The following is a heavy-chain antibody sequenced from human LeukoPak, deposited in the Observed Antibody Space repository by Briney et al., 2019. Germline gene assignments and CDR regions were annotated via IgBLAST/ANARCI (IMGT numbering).Heavy chain of an antibody. CDR3: ARASYRAFDY. J-gene: IGHJ4*02. D-gene: IGHD3-10*01. CDR1: GANISSSDFA. Sequence: TSQTLSLTCAISGANISSSDFAWLWIRQSPSRGLEWLVRTYYMSKCFSDYTVAVKGRITIIPDTPKNQFSLQLNSVTPEDTAVYFCARASYRAFDYWGQGTLVTVCS. V-gene: IGHV6-1*01. CDR2: TYYMSKCFS.